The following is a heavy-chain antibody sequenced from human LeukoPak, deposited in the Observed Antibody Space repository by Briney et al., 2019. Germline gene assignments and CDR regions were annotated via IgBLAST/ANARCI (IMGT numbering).Heavy chain of an antibody. D-gene: IGHD6-13*01. CDR2: IYHSGST. CDR3: ARDRSRAADFDY. Sequence: SETLSLTCTVSSASISTYYWSWIRQPPGKGLEWIGSIYHSGSTYYNPSLKSRVTISVDTSKNQFSLKLSSVTAADTAVYYCARDRSRAADFDYWGQGTLVTVSS. CDR1: SASISTYY. V-gene: IGHV4-38-2*02. J-gene: IGHJ4*02.